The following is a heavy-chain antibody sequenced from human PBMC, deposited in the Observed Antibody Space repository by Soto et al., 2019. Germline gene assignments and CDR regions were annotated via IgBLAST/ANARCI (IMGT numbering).Heavy chain of an antibody. CDR3: ARAPLYSSSRGYFDY. D-gene: IGHD6-6*01. V-gene: IGHV1-3*01. J-gene: IGHJ4*02. Sequence: ASVKVSCKASGYTLTSYAMHWVRQAPGQRLEWMGWINAGNGNTKYSQKFQGRVTITRDTSASTAYMELSSLRSEDTAVYYCARAPLYSSSRGYFDYWGQGTLVTVSS. CDR1: GYTLTSYA. CDR2: INAGNGNT.